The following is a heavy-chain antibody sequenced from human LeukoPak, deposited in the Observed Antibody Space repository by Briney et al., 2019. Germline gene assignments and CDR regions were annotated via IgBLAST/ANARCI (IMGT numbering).Heavy chain of an antibody. CDR1: GYTFTGYY. CDR3: AREAFGYSYGLNYYYYYYMDV. J-gene: IGHJ6*03. Sequence: ASVKVSCKASGYTFTGYYMHWVRQAPGQGLEWMGWINPNSGGTNYAQKFQGRVTMTRDTSISTAYMELSRLRSDDTAVYYCAREAFGYSYGLNYYYYYYMDVWGKGTTVTVSS. CDR2: INPNSGGT. V-gene: IGHV1-2*02. D-gene: IGHD5-18*01.